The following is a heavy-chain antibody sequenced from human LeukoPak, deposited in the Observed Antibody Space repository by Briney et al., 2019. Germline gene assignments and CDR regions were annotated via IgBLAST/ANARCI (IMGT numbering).Heavy chain of an antibody. V-gene: IGHV3-64D*06. Sequence: GGSLRLSCAASGFIFGNSWMTWVRQAPGKGLEHVSTIGSDGSGTYYADSVKDRFIISRDNSKNAVYLQMSSLRPEDTAVYYCVSPVFINFWGQGTLVTVSS. D-gene: IGHD1-14*01. J-gene: IGHJ4*01. CDR1: GFIFGNSW. CDR3: VSPVFINF. CDR2: IGSDGSGT.